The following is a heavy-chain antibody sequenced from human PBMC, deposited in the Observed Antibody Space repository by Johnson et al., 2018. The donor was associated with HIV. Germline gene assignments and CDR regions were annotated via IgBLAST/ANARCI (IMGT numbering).Heavy chain of an antibody. CDR2: IYSGGST. D-gene: IGHD1-26*01. CDR3: AKDFWPVGARGAFDI. Sequence: VQLVESGGGLVQPGGSLRLSCAASGFTVSSNYMSWVRQAPGKGLEWVSVIYSGGSTYYADSVKGRFTISRDNSKNTLYLQMNSLGAEDTAVYYCAKDFWPVGARGAFDIWGQGTMVTVSS. CDR1: GFTVSSNY. J-gene: IGHJ3*02. V-gene: IGHV3-66*01.